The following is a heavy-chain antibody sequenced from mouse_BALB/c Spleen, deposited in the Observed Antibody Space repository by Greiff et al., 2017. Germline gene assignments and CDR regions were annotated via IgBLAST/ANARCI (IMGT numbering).Heavy chain of an antibody. CDR1: GFTFSSFG. Sequence: EVKLVESGGGLVKPGGSLKLSCAASGFTFSSFGMHWVRQAPEKGLEWVAYISSGRSTIYYADTVKGRFTISRDNPKNTLFLQMTSLRSEDTAMYYCARSEDYGSSSLFAYWGQGTLVTVSA. V-gene: IGHV5-17*02. CDR3: ARSEDYGSSSLFAY. CDR2: ISSGRSTI. D-gene: IGHD1-1*01. J-gene: IGHJ3*01.